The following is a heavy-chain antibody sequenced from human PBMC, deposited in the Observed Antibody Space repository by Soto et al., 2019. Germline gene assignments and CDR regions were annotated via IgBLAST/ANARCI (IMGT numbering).Heavy chain of an antibody. D-gene: IGHD6-19*01. CDR2: IYPGDSDT. J-gene: IGHJ4*02. Sequence: RGESLKISCKGSGYTFTSYWIAWVRQMPGKGLEWMGIIYPGDSDTRYSPSFQGQVSISADKSISTAYLQWSSLKASDTAMYYCARQDGSALYYFDYWGQGTLVTVSS. V-gene: IGHV5-51*01. CDR3: ARQDGSALYYFDY. CDR1: GYTFTSYW.